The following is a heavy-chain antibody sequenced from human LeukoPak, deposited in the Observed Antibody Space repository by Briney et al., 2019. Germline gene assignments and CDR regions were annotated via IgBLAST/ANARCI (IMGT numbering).Heavy chain of an antibody. D-gene: IGHD3-9*01. Sequence: ASVKVSCKASGYTFTGYYMHWVRQAPGQGLEWMGWISAYNGNTNYAQKLQGRVTMTTDTSTSTAYMELRSLRSDDTAVYYCARGYYYYDILTGSTTPYYYYMDVWGKGTTVTVSS. J-gene: IGHJ6*03. CDR2: ISAYNGNT. CDR3: ARGYYYYDILTGSTTPYYYYMDV. V-gene: IGHV1-18*04. CDR1: GYTFTGYY.